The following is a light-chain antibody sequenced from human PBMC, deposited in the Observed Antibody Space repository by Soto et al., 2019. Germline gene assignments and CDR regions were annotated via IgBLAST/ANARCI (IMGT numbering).Light chain of an antibody. Sequence: EIVLTQSPGTLSLSPGERATLSCMASQSVRGNLAWYQQKPGQSPRLLIYGASSRATGIPVRFSGSGSGTEFTLTISSLQSEDFAVYYCQQYNNWPLITFGQGTRLEIK. J-gene: IGKJ5*01. V-gene: IGKV3-15*01. CDR1: QSVRGN. CDR2: GAS. CDR3: QQYNNWPLIT.